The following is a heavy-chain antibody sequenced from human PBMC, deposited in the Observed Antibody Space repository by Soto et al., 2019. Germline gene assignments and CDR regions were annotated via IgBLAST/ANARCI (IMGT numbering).Heavy chain of an antibody. V-gene: IGHV4-34*01. CDR1: GGSFSGYY. CDR3: ARYPAYDAFDI. CDR2: INHSGST. D-gene: IGHD2-2*01. J-gene: IGHJ3*02. Sequence: SETLSLTCAVYGGSFSGYYWSWIRQPPGKGLEWIGEINHSGSTNYNPSLKSRVTISVDTSKNQFSLKLSSVTAADTAVYYCARYPAYDAFDIWGQGTMVTVSS.